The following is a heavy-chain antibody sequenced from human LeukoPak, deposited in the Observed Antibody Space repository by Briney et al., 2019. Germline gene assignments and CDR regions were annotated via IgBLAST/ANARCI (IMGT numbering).Heavy chain of an antibody. V-gene: IGHV4-4*07. J-gene: IGHJ3*02. CDR1: GGSISNYY. CDR2: IYTSGST. CDR3: ARGYCSGGSCYFDAFDI. Sequence: SSETLSLTCTVSGGSISNYYWSWIRQPAGRGLEWIGRIYTSGSTNYNPSLKSRVALSVDTSKNQFSLELSSVTAADTAVYYCARGYCSGGSCYFDAFDIWGHGTLATVSS. D-gene: IGHD2-15*01.